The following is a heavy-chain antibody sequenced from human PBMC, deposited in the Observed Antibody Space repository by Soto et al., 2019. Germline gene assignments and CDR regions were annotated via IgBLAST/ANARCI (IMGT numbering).Heavy chain of an antibody. J-gene: IGHJ4*02. CDR3: ARASGSGSYTPPDY. CDR2: TYYRSKWYN. V-gene: IGHV6-1*01. CDR1: GYSVASNSAA. D-gene: IGHD3-10*01. Sequence: QTLSLTWAISGYSVASNSAAWNLIRQSPSRGLEWLGRTYYRSKWYNDYAVSVKSRITINPDTSKNQFSLQLNSVTPEDTAVYYCARASGSGSYTPPDYWGQGTLVTVSS.